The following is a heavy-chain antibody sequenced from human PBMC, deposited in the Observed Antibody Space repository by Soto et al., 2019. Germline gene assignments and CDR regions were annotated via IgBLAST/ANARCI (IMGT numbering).Heavy chain of an antibody. CDR2: IIPIFGTA. V-gene: IGHV1-69*01. Sequence: QVQLVQSGAEVKKPGSSVKVSCTASGGTFSSYAISWVRQAPGQGLEWMGGIIPIFGTANYAQKFQGRVTITADESTSTAYMELSSLRSEDTAVYYCARDEVGASGSYYRLARFDYWGQGTLVTVSS. J-gene: IGHJ4*02. D-gene: IGHD1-26*01. CDR3: ARDEVGASGSYYRLARFDY. CDR1: GGTFSSYA.